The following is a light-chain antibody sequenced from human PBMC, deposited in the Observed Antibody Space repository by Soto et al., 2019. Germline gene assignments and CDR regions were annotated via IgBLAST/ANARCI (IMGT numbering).Light chain of an antibody. V-gene: IGKV3-20*01. Sequence: EIVLTQSPGTLSLSPGERATLSCRASQSLTSSYLAWYQQKPGQAPRLLIYGASSRATGIPDRFSGSGSGTDFTLTISILEPEDFAVYYCQHYESAAPSYTFGQGTKLEIK. CDR3: QHYESAAPSYT. CDR1: QSLTSSY. J-gene: IGKJ2*01. CDR2: GAS.